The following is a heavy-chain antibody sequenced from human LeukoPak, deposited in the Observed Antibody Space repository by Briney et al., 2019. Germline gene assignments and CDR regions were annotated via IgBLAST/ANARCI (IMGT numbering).Heavy chain of an antibody. CDR1: GYTFTGYY. CDR3: ARDYYDSSGYRSSPFGMDV. CDR2: INPNSGGT. D-gene: IGHD3-22*01. J-gene: IGHJ6*02. V-gene: IGHV1-2*02. Sequence: ASVKVSCKASGYTFTGYYMHWVRQAPGQGLEWMGWINPNSGGTNYAQKFQGRVTMTRDTSISTAYMELSRLRSDDTAVYYCARDYYDSSGYRSSPFGMDVWGQGTAVTVSS.